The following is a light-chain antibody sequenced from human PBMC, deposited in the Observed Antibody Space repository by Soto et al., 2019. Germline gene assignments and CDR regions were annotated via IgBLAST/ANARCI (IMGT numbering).Light chain of an antibody. CDR2: GAS. V-gene: IGKV3-15*01. CDR1: QSVGSN. J-gene: IGKJ2*01. CDR3: QQYYLGYT. Sequence: EIVMTQSPATLSVSPGERATLSCRASQSVGSNLVWFQQKPGQAPRLLIYGASTRATGIPARVSGSGSGTEFTLTISSLQSEDFAVYYCQQYYLGYTFGQGTKLEI.